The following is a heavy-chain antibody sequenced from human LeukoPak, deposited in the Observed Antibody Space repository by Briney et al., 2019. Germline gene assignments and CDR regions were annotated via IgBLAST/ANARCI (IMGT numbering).Heavy chain of an antibody. CDR3: ARDRTSPQWYSSSWSSTGGDY. J-gene: IGHJ4*02. V-gene: IGHV3-11*01. Sequence: AGGSLRLSCAASGFTFSDYYMSWIRQAPGKGLEWVSYISSSGSTIYYADSVKGRFTISRDNAKNSLYLQMNSLRAEDTAVYYCARDRTSPQWYSSSWSSTGGDYWGQGTLVTVSS. CDR2: ISSSGSTI. CDR1: GFTFSDYY. D-gene: IGHD6-13*01.